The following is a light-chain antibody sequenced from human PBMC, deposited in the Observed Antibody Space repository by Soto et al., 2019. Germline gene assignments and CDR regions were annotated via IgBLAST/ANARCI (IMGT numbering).Light chain of an antibody. CDR2: GAS. CDR3: QQYNNRPPWT. Sequence: EIVLTHSPGTLSLSQCERASLSFSASQSISSNYLAWYQQKPGQAPRLLIFGASTRATGIPARFSGSGSGTEFSLTITSLQSEDFALYYCQQYNNRPPWTFGQGTKVDIK. V-gene: IGKV3-15*01. J-gene: IGKJ1*01. CDR1: QSISSN.